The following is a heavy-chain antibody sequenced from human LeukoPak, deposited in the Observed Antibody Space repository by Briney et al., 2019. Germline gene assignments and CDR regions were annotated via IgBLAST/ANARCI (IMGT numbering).Heavy chain of an antibody. CDR1: GYSISSGYY. D-gene: IGHD3-3*01. Sequence: SETLSLTCAVSGYSISSGYYWGWIRQPPGKGLESTGSIYHSGSTYYNPSLKSRVTISVDTSKNQFSLKLSSVTAADTAVYYCARHLSPYYDFWSGYSYFDYWGQGSLVTVSS. CDR2: IYHSGST. J-gene: IGHJ4*02. CDR3: ARHLSPYYDFWSGYSYFDY. V-gene: IGHV4-38-2*01.